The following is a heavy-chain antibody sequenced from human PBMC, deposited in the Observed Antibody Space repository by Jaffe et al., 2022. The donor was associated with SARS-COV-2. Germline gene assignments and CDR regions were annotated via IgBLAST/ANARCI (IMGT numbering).Heavy chain of an antibody. CDR3: ARGSCSSTSCYTGYYYYGMDV. CDR2: IGTAGDT. D-gene: IGHD2-2*02. CDR1: GFTFSSYD. Sequence: EVQLVESGGGLVQPGGSLRLSCAASGFTFSSYDMHWVRQATGKGLEWVSAIGTAGDTYYPGSVKGRFTISRENAKNSLYLQMNSLRAGDTAVYYCARGSCSSTSCYTGYYYYGMDVWGQGTTVTVSS. V-gene: IGHV3-13*01. J-gene: IGHJ6*02.